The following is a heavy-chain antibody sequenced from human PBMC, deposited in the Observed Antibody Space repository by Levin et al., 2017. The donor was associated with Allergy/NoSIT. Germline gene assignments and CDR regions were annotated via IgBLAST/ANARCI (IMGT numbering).Heavy chain of an antibody. CDR1: GFTFSSYG. CDR2: IWYDGSNK. J-gene: IGHJ4*02. CDR3: ARDFRDYYDSSGYPDY. D-gene: IGHD3-22*01. V-gene: IGHV3-33*01. Sequence: GESLKISCAASGFTFSSYGMHWVRQAPGKGLEWVAVIWYDGSNKYYADSVKGRFTISRDNSKNTLYLQMNSLRAEDTAVYYCARDFRDYYDSSGYPDYWGQGTLVTVSS.